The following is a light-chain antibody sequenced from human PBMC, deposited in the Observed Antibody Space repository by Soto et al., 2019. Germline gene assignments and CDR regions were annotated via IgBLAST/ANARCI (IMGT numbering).Light chain of an antibody. Sequence: DIPMTQSPSSLSASVGDRVTITCRASQSISSYLNWYQQKPGKAPKLLIYAASSLQSGVPSRFSGSGSGTDFTLTISSLQHEDFATYYRQHSYSTPLTFGGGTKVEIK. CDR1: QSISSY. V-gene: IGKV1-39*01. CDR2: AAS. CDR3: QHSYSTPLT. J-gene: IGKJ4*01.